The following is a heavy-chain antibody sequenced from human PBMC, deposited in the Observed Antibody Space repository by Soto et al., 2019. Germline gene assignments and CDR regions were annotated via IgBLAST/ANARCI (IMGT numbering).Heavy chain of an antibody. Sequence: SETLSLTCTVSGGSVSSGSYYWSWIRQPPGKGLEWIGYIYYSGSTNYNPSLKSRVTISVDTSKNQFSLKLSSVTAADTAVYYCARERAGTGGIDYWGQGTLVTVSS. CDR1: GGSVSSGSYY. CDR3: ARERAGTGGIDY. J-gene: IGHJ4*02. V-gene: IGHV4-61*01. D-gene: IGHD3-16*01. CDR2: IYYSGST.